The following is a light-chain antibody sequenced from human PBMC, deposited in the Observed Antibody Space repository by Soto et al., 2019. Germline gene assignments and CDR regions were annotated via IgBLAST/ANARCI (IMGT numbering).Light chain of an antibody. CDR2: AAS. V-gene: IGKV1-9*01. CDR3: QHYSLYSPWT. Sequence: IQLTQSPSSLSASVGDRVTITCRASQGISSYLAWYQQKPGKAPKLLIYAASTLQSGVPSRFSGSGSGTDFTLTITSLLPDDCATYYCQHYSLYSPWTFGQGTKVDIK. CDR1: QGISSY. J-gene: IGKJ1*01.